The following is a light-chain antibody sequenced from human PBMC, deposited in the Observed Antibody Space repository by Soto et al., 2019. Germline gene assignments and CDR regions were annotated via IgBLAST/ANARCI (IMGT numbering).Light chain of an antibody. CDR3: QQSYMDPIT. Sequence: IQRTQSPSSLSSSDGNRVTITCRASQSISTYLNWYQKKPGKAPNLLIYDASRLQSGVPSRFSGSGGGTDFTLSISSVQPEDFATYFCQQSYMDPITFGQGTRLE. J-gene: IGKJ5*01. CDR1: QSISTY. V-gene: IGKV1-39*01. CDR2: DAS.